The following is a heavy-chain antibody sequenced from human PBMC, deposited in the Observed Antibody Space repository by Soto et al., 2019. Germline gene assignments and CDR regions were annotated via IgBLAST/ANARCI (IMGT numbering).Heavy chain of an antibody. CDR1: GDSFSSYA. D-gene: IGHD5-12*01. J-gene: IGHJ4*02. CDR3: ARDGDSGTYEY. CDR2: IVPIFGSR. V-gene: IGHV1-69*12. Sequence: QVQLVQSGAEVKKPGSSVKVSCKASGDSFSSYAMSWVRQAPGQGLEWMGGIVPIFGSRNYAQKLQGRVTITADESTSTFYMELTSLTYDDTAIYYCARDGDSGTYEYWGQGTLVTVSS.